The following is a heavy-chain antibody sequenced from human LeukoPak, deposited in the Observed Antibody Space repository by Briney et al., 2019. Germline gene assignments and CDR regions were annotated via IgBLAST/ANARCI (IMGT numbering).Heavy chain of an antibody. Sequence: SETLSLTCTVSGGSISSGGYYWSWIRQHPGKGLERIGYIYYSGSTYYNPSLKSRVTISVDTSKNQFSLKLSSVTAADTAVYYCARGRVLLWFGEFDYWGQGTLVTVSS. CDR1: GGSISSGGYY. J-gene: IGHJ4*02. CDR2: IYYSGST. CDR3: ARGRVLLWFGEFDY. V-gene: IGHV4-31*03. D-gene: IGHD3-10*01.